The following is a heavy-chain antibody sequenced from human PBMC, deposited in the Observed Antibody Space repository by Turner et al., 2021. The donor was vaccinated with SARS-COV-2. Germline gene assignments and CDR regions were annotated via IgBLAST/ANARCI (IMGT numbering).Heavy chain of an antibody. J-gene: IGHJ3*02. D-gene: IGHD1-1*01. V-gene: IGHV3-30*03. CDR2: ISFDGTNK. CDR1: GFTFSGYA. Sequence: QVQLVESGGGVVQPGRSLRLSCAASGFTFSGYAMHWVRQAPGKGLEWVAVISFDGTNKFYADSVKGRFTISRDNSKNTLYLQMNSLRTEDTAVYYRATNSPTNAFDIWGQGTMVTVSS. CDR3: ATNSPTNAFDI.